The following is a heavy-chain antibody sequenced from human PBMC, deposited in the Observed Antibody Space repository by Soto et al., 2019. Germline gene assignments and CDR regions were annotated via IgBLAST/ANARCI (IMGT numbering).Heavy chain of an antibody. Sequence: ASVKVSCKASGYTFTSYYMHWVRQAPGQGLEWMGIINPSGGSTSYAQKFQGRVTMTRDTSTSTVYMELSSLRSEDTAVYYCARDPGDFWSGYGPRNYYYYYMDVWGKGTTVTVS. V-gene: IGHV1-46*03. CDR2: INPSGGST. CDR1: GYTFTSYY. D-gene: IGHD3-3*01. CDR3: ARDPGDFWSGYGPRNYYYYYMDV. J-gene: IGHJ6*03.